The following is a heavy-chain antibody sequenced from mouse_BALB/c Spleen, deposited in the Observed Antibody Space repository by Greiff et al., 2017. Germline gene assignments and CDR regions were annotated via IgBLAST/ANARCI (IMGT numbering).Heavy chain of an antibody. CDR2: INPGSGGT. V-gene: IGHV1-54*01. Sequence: QVQLQQSGAELVRPGTSVKVSCKASGYAFTNYLIEWVKQRPGQGLEWIGVINPGSGGTNYNEKFKGKATLTADKSSSTAYMQLSSLTSDDSAVYFCATTGTMITSFAYWGQGTLVTVSA. D-gene: IGHD2-4*01. CDR3: ATTGTMITSFAY. CDR1: GYAFTNYL. J-gene: IGHJ3*01.